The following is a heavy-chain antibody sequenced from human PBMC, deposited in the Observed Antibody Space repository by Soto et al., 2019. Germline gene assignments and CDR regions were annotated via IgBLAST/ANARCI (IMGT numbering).Heavy chain of an antibody. Sequence: QVYLEESGGGVVQPGRSLRLSCVASGFSFSSSDMHWVRQAPGKGLEWVAHISIDGSRKYYADSVKGRISVSRENSKNTLYLQINSPRPEEAALYYCTRGPTHGAFDIWGQGTMVTVSS. CDR2: ISIDGSRK. CDR1: GFSFSSSD. J-gene: IGHJ3*02. CDR3: TRGPTHGAFDI. V-gene: IGHV3-30*03.